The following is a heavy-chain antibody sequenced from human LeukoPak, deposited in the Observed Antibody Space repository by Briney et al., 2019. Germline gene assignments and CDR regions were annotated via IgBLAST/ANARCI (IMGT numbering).Heavy chain of an antibody. J-gene: IGHJ4*02. V-gene: IGHV4-39*02. CDR3: TKERGDLVSHF. D-gene: IGHD2/OR15-2a*01. CDR2: IHYGGTT. Sequence: SETLSLTGTVSGGSISSGYYWAWVRPPPGKWLEWVGSIHYGGTTHYNPSLQSRVPISPATSNTQFALDLGALTAAATAVYSFTKERGDLVSHFGGEGTRVSVSS. CDR1: GGSISSGYY.